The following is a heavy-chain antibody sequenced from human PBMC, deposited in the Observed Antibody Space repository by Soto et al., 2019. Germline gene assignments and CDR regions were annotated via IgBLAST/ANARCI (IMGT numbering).Heavy chain of an antibody. CDR2: IYYSGST. J-gene: IGHJ6*02. CDR1: GGSISSGDYY. CDR3: ARDSHFDYDFWSGYYGGPYGMDV. V-gene: IGHV4-30-4*01. D-gene: IGHD3-3*01. Sequence: PPETLSLTCTVSGGSISSGDYYWSWIRQPPGKGLEWIGYIYYSGSTYYNPSLKSRVTISVDTSKNQFSLKLSSVTAADTAVYYCARDSHFDYDFWSGYYGGPYGMDVWGQVTTVT.